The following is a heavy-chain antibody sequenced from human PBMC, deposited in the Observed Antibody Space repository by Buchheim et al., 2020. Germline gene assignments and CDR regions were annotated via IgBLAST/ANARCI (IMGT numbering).Heavy chain of an antibody. V-gene: IGHV4-34*01. J-gene: IGHJ3*01. CDR3: AKEIRGYNSGYYFTFDV. CDR2: VNHDGSA. CDR1: DRSFSGSFNYSN. D-gene: IGHD3-22*01. Sequence: QLDLQQWGAGLLKPSETLTLTCAVYDRSFSGSFNYSNWTWIRQPPGRGLEWIGAVNHDGSAIYNPSLKSRVTISKDSSKSQVFLRLSSLTAADTARYYCAKEIRGYNSGYYFTFDVWGQGT.